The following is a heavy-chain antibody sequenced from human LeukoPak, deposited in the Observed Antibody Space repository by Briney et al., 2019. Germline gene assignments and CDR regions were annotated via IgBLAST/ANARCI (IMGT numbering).Heavy chain of an antibody. CDR3: ARLSYYDSSGYIDY. CDR1: GGSISSYY. Sequence: PSETLSLTCTVSGGSISSYYLSWVRQPPGKGLEWIGYIYYSVSTNYNPSPKSRVTISVDTSKKQCSLKLSSMTAADTAVYYCARLSYYDSSGYIDYWGQGTLVTVSS. D-gene: IGHD3-22*01. V-gene: IGHV4-59*08. J-gene: IGHJ4*02. CDR2: IYYSVST.